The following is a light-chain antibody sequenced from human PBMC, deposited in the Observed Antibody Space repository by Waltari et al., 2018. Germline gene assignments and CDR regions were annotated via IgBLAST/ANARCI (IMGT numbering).Light chain of an antibody. J-gene: IGLJ1*01. CDR3: SSYTTRNTYV. CDR2: EVT. Sequence: QSALTQPASVSGSPGQSITISCTGTTKDIGTYDYVSWYQQSPDKAPKLILYEVTTRPSGISNRFSGSKSGNTASLTISTLQAEDEATYYCSSYTTRNTYVFGTGTEVTVL. CDR1: TKDIGTYDY. V-gene: IGLV2-14*01.